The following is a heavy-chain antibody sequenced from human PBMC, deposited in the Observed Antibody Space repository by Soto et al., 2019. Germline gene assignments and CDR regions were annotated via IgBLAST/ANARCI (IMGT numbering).Heavy chain of an antibody. V-gene: IGHV1-69*13. CDR2: IIPIFGTA. D-gene: IGHD3-3*01. CDR3: ARAIFGVVTDYYYGMDV. J-gene: IGHJ6*02. Sequence: ASVKVSCKASGGTFSSYAISWVRQAPGQGLEWMGGIIPIFGTANYAQKFQGRVTITADESTSTAYMELSSLRSEDTAVYYCARAIFGVVTDYYYGMDVWGQGTTVTVSS. CDR1: GGTFSSYA.